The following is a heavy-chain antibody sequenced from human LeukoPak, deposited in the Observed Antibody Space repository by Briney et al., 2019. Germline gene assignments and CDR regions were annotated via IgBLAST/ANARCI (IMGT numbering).Heavy chain of an antibody. D-gene: IGHD3-9*01. Sequence: GGSLRLSCEVSGFTSSSYHMNWVRQAPGKGLEWVSVIYSGDSTYYADSVKGRFTISRDNSKNTLYLQMNSLRAEDTAVYYCAREEAGYYDILTGYYSHWGQGTLVTVSS. V-gene: IGHV3-53*01. J-gene: IGHJ4*02. CDR3: AREEAGYYDILTGYYSH. CDR1: GFTSSSYH. CDR2: IYSGDST.